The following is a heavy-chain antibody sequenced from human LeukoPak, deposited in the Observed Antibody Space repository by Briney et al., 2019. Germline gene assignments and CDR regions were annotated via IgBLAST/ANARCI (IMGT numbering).Heavy chain of an antibody. J-gene: IGHJ3*02. Sequence: SETLSLTCTGSGGSISSYYWSWIRQPAGKGLEWIGRVSTSGSTNYNPSLKSRVTMSVDTSKNQFSLKLSSVTAADTAVYYCARGQGCSAGSCYLPFDIWGQGTMVTVSS. CDR3: ARGQGCSAGSCYLPFDI. CDR1: GGSISSYY. V-gene: IGHV4-4*07. D-gene: IGHD2-15*01. CDR2: VSTSGST.